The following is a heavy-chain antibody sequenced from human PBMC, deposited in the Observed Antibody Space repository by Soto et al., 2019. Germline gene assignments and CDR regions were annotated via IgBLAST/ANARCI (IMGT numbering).Heavy chain of an antibody. J-gene: IGHJ4*02. CDR3: ARATDIVVVDY. Sequence: GGSLRLSCAASGFTFSSYGMHWVRQAPGKGLEWVAVIWYDGSNKYYADSVKGRFTISRDNSKNTLYLQMNSLRAEDTAVYYCARATDIVVVDYWGQGTLVTVSS. CDR2: IWYDGSNK. D-gene: IGHD2-2*01. CDR1: GFTFSSYG. V-gene: IGHV3-33*01.